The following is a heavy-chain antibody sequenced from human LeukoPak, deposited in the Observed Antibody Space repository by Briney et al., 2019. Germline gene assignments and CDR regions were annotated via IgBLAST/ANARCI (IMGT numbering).Heavy chain of an antibody. V-gene: IGHV5-51*01. Sequence: GESLKISCKGSGYSFTSYWIAWVRQMPGKGLEWMGIIYPGDSDTRYSPSFQGQVTISADKSISTAYLQWSSLKASDTAMYYCARQLLWFGEGYYGMDVWGQGTTVTVSS. CDR1: GYSFTSYW. J-gene: IGHJ6*02. D-gene: IGHD3-10*01. CDR2: IYPGDSDT. CDR3: ARQLLWFGEGYYGMDV.